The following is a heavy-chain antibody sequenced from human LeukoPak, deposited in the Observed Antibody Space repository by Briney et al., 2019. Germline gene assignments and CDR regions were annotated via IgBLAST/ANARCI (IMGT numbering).Heavy chain of an antibody. CDR2: INHSGST. CDR3: ARHGYSSGWKYYFDY. D-gene: IGHD6-19*01. CDR1: GGSISSSSYY. J-gene: IGHJ4*02. V-gene: IGHV4-39*01. Sequence: PSETLSLTCTVSGGSISSSSYYWGWIRQPPGKGLEWIGEINHSGSTNYNPSLKSRVTISVDTSKNQFSLKLSSVTAADTAVYYCARHGYSSGWKYYFDYWGQGTLVTVSS.